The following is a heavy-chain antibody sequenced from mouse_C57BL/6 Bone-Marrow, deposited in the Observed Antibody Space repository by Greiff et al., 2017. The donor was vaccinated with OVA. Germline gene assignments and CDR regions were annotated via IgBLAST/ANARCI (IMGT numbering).Heavy chain of an antibody. CDR1: GYTFTDYN. CDR2: INPNNGGT. D-gene: IGHD2-5*01. V-gene: IGHV1-18*01. J-gene: IGHJ2*01. Sequence: VQLQQSGPELVKPGASVKIPCKASGYTFTDYNMDWVKQSHGKSLEWIGDINPNNGGTIYNQKFKGKATLTVDKSSSTAYMELRSLTSEDTAVYYCARSEDSNRGFDYWGQGTTLTVSS. CDR3: ARSEDSNRGFDY.